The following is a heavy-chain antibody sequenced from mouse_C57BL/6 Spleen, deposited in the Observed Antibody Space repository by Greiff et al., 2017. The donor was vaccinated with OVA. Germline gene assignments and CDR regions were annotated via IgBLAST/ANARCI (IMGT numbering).Heavy chain of an antibody. Sequence: QVQLKESGAELVRPGTSVKVSCKASGYAFTNYLIEWVKQRPGQGLEWIGVINPGSGGTNYNEKFKGKATLTADKSSSTAYMQLSSLTSEDSAVYFCARYDGYIDYWGQGTTLTVSS. D-gene: IGHD2-3*01. CDR1: GYAFTNYL. CDR3: ARYDGYIDY. J-gene: IGHJ2*01. V-gene: IGHV1-54*01. CDR2: INPGSGGT.